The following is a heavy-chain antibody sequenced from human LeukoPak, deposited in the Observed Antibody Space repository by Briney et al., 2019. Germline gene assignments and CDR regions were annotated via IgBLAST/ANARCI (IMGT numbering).Heavy chain of an antibody. D-gene: IGHD5-18*01. J-gene: IGHJ4*02. CDR2: ISANNGNT. V-gene: IGHV1-18*01. CDR1: GYTFTSYD. Sequence: ASVKVSCKASGYTFTSYDINWVRRATGQELEWMGWISANNGNTNYAQKLQGRVTMTTDTSTSTAYMELRSLRSDDTAVYYCARGATAMASNDYWGQGTLVTVSS. CDR3: ARGATAMASNDY.